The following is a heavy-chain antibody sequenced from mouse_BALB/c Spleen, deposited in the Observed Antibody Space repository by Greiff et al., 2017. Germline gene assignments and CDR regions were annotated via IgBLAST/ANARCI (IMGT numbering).Heavy chain of an antibody. CDR1: GFTFSSFG. CDR3: ARSGDGYAAWFAY. CDR2: ISSGSSTI. V-gene: IGHV5-17*02. J-gene: IGHJ3*01. D-gene: IGHD2-2*01. Sequence: EVPVVESGGGLVQPGGSRKLSCAASGFTFSSFGMHWVRQAPEKGLEWVAYISSGSSTIYYADTVKGRFTISRDNPKNTLFLQMTSLRSEDTAMYYWARSGDGYAAWFAYWGQGTLVTVSA.